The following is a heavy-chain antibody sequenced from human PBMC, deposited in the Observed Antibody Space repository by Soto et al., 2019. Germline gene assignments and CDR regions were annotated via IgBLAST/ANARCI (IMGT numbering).Heavy chain of an antibody. J-gene: IGHJ4*02. CDR3: AKDRDYPRDYLHY. V-gene: IGHV3-23*01. Sequence: PGGSLRLSCAASGFTLGRYGMSWVRQAPGKGLEWVSAVSPNGQGIYYADSVRGRFTISRDFSKNTVFLHMDSLSAEDTAVYYCAKDRDYPRDYLHYWGQGTLVTVSS. CDR1: GFTLGRYG. D-gene: IGHD3-10*01. CDR2: VSPNGQGI.